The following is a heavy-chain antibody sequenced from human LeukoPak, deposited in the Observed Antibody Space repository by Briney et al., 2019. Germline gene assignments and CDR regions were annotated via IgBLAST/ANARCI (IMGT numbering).Heavy chain of an antibody. V-gene: IGHV4-38-2*02. Sequence: SETLSLTCSVSGYSITSGYFWGWIRQPPGKGLEWIGSIYHSGSTYYNPSLKSRVTISLDTPKNQFSLKLSSVTAADTAVYYCARVLDGGTSGAHYGGQETLVTVSS. D-gene: IGHD4-23*01. CDR3: ARVLDGGTSGAHY. J-gene: IGHJ4*02. CDR2: IYHSGST. CDR1: GYSITSGYF.